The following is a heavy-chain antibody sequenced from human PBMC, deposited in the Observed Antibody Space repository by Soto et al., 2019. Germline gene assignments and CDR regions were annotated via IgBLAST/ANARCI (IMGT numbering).Heavy chain of an antibody. V-gene: IGHV3-9*01. CDR2: ISWSSGTI. Sequence: EVQLVESGGGLVQPGRSLRLSCAASGFNFGDYAMHWVRQPPGEGLEWVSSISWSSGTIGYADSVKGRFSISRDNAKNSLFLQMDSLRTEDTAFYYCAKGLNGAMTGITASGNWFDLWGQGTLVTVSS. CDR3: AKGLNGAMTGITASGNWFDL. CDR1: GFNFGDYA. J-gene: IGHJ5*02. D-gene: IGHD1-20*01.